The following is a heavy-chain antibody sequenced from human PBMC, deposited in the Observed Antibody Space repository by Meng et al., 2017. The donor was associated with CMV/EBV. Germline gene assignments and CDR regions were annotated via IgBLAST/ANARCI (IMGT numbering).Heavy chain of an antibody. CDR2: IYYSGST. CDR1: GGSISSGDYY. Sequence: QVQRHESGTGLVKPTKTLSLTCTVSGGSISSGDYYWSWIRQPPGKGLEWIGYIYYSGSTYYNPSLKSRVNISVDTSKNQFSLKLSSVTAADTAVYYCARDNRRGGVDYWGQGTLVTVSS. J-gene: IGHJ4*02. D-gene: IGHD3-3*01. CDR3: ARDNRRGGVDY. V-gene: IGHV4-30-4*08.